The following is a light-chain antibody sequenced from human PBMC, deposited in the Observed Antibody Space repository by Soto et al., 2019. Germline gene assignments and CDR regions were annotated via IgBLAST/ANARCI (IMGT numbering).Light chain of an antibody. CDR1: QSVSSTY. V-gene: IGKV3-20*01. J-gene: IGKJ1*01. CDR3: QQYGTSLTWT. Sequence: DIVLTHSPGTLSLTPGERATLSCRASQSVSSTYLAWYQQKPGQAPRLLIYGASNRATGIPDRFSGSGSGTDFTLTISRLDPEDFAVYYCQQYGTSLTWTFGQGTKVDIK. CDR2: GAS.